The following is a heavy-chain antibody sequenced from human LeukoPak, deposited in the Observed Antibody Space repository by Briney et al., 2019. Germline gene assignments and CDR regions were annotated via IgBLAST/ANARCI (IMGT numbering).Heavy chain of an antibody. CDR2: IIPIFGTA. CDR3: ARTSITIFGAYYFDY. D-gene: IGHD3-3*01. CDR1: GGTFSSYA. J-gene: IGHJ4*02. V-gene: IGHV1-69*05. Sequence: SVEVSWKASGGTFSSYAISWVRQAPGQGLEWMGGIIPIFGTANYAQKFQGRVTITTDESTSTAYMELSSLRSEDTAVYYCARTSITIFGAYYFDYWGQGTLVTVSS.